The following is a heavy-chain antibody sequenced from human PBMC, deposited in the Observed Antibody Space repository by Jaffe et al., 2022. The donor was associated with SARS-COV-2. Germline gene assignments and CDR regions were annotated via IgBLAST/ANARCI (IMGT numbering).Heavy chain of an antibody. CDR2: ISWNSGSI. CDR3: AKDSQDGGSCPPLWECYYGMDV. D-gene: IGHD2-15*01. CDR1: GFTFDDYA. V-gene: IGHV3-9*01. J-gene: IGHJ6*02. Sequence: EVQLVESGGGLVQPGRSLRLSCAASGFTFDDYAMHWVRQAPGKGLEWVSGISWNSGSIGYADSVKGRFTISRDNAKNSLYLQMNSLRAEDTALYYCAKDSQDGGSCPPLWECYYGMDVWGQGTTVTVSS.